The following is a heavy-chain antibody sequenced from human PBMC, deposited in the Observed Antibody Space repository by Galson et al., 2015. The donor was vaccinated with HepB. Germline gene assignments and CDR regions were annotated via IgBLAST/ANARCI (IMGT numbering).Heavy chain of an antibody. CDR1: GFTFSSYA. J-gene: IGHJ4*02. CDR2: ISGSGGST. Sequence: SLRLSCAASGFTFSSYAMSWVRQAPGKGLEWVSAISGSGGSTYYADSVKGRFTISRDNSKNTLYLQMNSLRAEDTAVYYCAKADTAMVTLPDYWGQGTLVTVSS. D-gene: IGHD5-18*01. V-gene: IGHV3-23*01. CDR3: AKADTAMVTLPDY.